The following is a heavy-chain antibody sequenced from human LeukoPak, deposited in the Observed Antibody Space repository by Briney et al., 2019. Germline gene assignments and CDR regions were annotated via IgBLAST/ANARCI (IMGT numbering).Heavy chain of an antibody. V-gene: IGHV3-43D*03. D-gene: IGHD3-10*01. Sequence: SGGSLRLSCAASGFTFDDYAMHWVRQAPGKGLEWVSLISWDGGSTYYADSVKGRFTISRDNSKNSLYLQMNSLRAEDTALYYCAKDSTRFGELYFQDYWGQGTLVTVSS. CDR3: AKDSTRFGELYFQDY. J-gene: IGHJ4*02. CDR1: GFTFDDYA. CDR2: ISWDGGST.